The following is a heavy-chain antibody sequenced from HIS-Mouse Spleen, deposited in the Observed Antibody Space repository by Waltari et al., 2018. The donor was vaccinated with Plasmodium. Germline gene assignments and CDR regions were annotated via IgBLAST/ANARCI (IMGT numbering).Heavy chain of an antibody. CDR3: ARAAIAWGSPYYFDY. J-gene: IGHJ4*02. CDR1: GFPVRRNY. Sequence: EVQLVETGGGLIQPGGSLRLSCAASGFPVRRNYMSWVRQAPGKGLEWVSVSYSGGSTYYADSVKGRFTISRDNSKNTLYLQMNSLRAEDTAVYYCARAAIAWGSPYYFDYWGQGTLVTVSS. D-gene: IGHD7-27*01. CDR2: SYSGGST. V-gene: IGHV3-53*02.